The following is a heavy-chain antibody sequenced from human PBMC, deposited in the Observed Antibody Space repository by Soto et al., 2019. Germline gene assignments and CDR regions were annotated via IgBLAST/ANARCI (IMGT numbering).Heavy chain of an antibody. D-gene: IGHD1-1*01. CDR3: AMHGYDY. V-gene: IGHV3-23*01. CDR2: ISGSGGVT. Sequence: GGSLRLSCAASGFTFSTYAMTWVRQAPGRGLEWVSAISGSGGVTYSADSVKDRFTISRDNSKNTLYLQMNSLTAEDTAIYYCAMHGYDYWGQGTLVTVSS. CDR1: GFTFSTYA. J-gene: IGHJ4*02.